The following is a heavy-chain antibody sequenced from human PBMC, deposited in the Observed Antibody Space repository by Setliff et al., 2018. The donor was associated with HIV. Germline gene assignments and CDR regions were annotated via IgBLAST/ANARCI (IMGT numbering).Heavy chain of an antibody. CDR3: ARGQFVSPGRPRHYMDG. J-gene: IGHJ6*03. Sequence: TSETLSLTCSVSGGCIGRSNYYWGWIRQSPGKGLEWIGDISHTGTATYNPSLGSRVTISVDAAKKRFSLNIRSLTAADTAVYFCARGQFVSPGRPRHYMDGWGKGTSVTVSS. D-gene: IGHD6-6*01. CDR2: ISHTGTA. CDR1: GGCIGRSNYY. V-gene: IGHV4-61*05.